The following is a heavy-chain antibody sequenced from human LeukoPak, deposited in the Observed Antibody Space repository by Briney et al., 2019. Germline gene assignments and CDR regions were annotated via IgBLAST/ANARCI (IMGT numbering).Heavy chain of an antibody. V-gene: IGHV4-39*07. Sequence: SETLSLTCSVSGGSIRSSSYYWGWIRQPPGKGLEWIGSVYFNGNTYYNPSLKSRVTISGDTSKNHFSLQLSSVTAADTAVYYCTRAYQLQEFDYWGQGTLVTVSS. D-gene: IGHD2-2*01. CDR2: VYFNGNT. J-gene: IGHJ4*02. CDR3: TRAYQLQEFDY. CDR1: GGSIRSSSYY.